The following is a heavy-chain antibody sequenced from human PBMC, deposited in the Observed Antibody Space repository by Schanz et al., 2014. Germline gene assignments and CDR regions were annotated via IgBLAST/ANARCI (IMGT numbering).Heavy chain of an antibody. CDR2: IWHDGSGK. V-gene: IGHV3-33*03. CDR1: GFTFSRFG. Sequence: QVQLVESGGGVVRPGRSLRLSCATSGFTFSRFGMHWVRQAPGKGLGWVAVIWHDGSGKYYADSVKGRFTISRDNAKNSLYLQMNSLRAEDTAVYYCARSVATIRADSFDIWGQGTMVAVSS. J-gene: IGHJ3*02. D-gene: IGHD5-12*01. CDR3: ARSVATIRADSFDI.